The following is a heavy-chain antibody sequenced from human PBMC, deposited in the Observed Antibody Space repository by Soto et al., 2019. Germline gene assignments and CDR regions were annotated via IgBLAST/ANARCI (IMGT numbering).Heavy chain of an antibody. Sequence: EVQLVESGGGLVQPGGSLRLSCAASGFTFSSYSMNWVRQAPGKGLEWVSYISSSSSTIYYADSVKGRFTISRDNAKNSRYLQMNSLRAEDTAVYYCARESKLEYSGYYRWGYFGLWGRGTLGTVSS. CDR1: GFTFSSYS. D-gene: IGHD5-12*01. J-gene: IGHJ2*01. CDR2: ISSSSSTI. V-gene: IGHV3-48*01. CDR3: ARESKLEYSGYYRWGYFGL.